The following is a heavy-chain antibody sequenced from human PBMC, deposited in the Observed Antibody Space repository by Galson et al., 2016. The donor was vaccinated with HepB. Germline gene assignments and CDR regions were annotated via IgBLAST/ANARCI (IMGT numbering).Heavy chain of an antibody. J-gene: IGHJ4*02. CDR3: ARVLRRGYSNYDAN. V-gene: IGHV1-8*01. Sequence: SVKVSCKVSGGTFSSYDVSWVRQAPGQGLEWMGWINPSSGDTGYAQKFQARVTMTRNTFINTAYMELRSLRFDDTAVYYCARVLRRGYSNYDANWGQGTLVTVSS. CDR2: INPSSGDT. CDR1: GGTFSSYD. D-gene: IGHD5-12*01.